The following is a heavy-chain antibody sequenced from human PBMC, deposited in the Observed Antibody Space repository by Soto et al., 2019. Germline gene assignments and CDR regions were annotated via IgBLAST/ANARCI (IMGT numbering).Heavy chain of an antibody. CDR1: GAALNSGNYY. V-gene: IGHV4-31*03. D-gene: IGHD2-21*01. Sequence: SETLSLTCSVSGAALNSGNYYWSWIRQVPGKGLEWIGHIYVTGAVDYNPSLRDRITISQDTSERQFSLNLRLVTAADTAVYYCARLRIATNNYKWFHPWGQGTLLTV. J-gene: IGHJ5*02. CDR3: ARLRIATNNYKWFHP. CDR2: IYVTGAV.